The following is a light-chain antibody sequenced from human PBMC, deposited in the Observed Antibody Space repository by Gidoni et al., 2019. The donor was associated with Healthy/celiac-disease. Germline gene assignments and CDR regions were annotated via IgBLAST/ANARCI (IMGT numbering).Light chain of an antibody. Sequence: DIEMTQPPSSLSASVGDRVSITCRASQGISNYLAWYQQKPGKVPKLLIYAASTLQSGFPSRFSGSGSGTDFTLTISSLQPEDVATYYCQKFDSVPWTFGQGTNVEI. CDR2: AAS. CDR1: QGISNY. J-gene: IGKJ1*01. V-gene: IGKV1-27*01. CDR3: QKFDSVPWT.